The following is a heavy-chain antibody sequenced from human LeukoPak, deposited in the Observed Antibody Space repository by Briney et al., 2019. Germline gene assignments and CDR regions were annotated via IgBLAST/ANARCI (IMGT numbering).Heavy chain of an antibody. CDR2: ISSSSSYI. Sequence: GGSLRLSCAASGFTFSSYSMNWVRQAPGKGLEWVSSISSSSSYIYYADSVEGRFTISRDNAKNSLYLQMNSLRAEDTAVYYCARDGPVTMVRGRWAYNWFDPWGQGTLVTVSS. CDR1: GFTFSSYS. J-gene: IGHJ5*02. CDR3: ARDGPVTMVRGRWAYNWFDP. D-gene: IGHD3-10*01. V-gene: IGHV3-21*01.